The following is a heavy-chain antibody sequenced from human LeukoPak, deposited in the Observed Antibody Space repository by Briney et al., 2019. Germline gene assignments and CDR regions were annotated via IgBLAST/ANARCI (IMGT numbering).Heavy chain of an antibody. Sequence: PSETLSLTCTVSGGSISSGDYYRSWIRQPPGKGLEWIGYIYYSGSTYYNPSLKSRVTISVDTSKNQFSLKLSSVTAADTAVYYCARGGVVTAPAAFDIWGQGTMVTVSS. J-gene: IGHJ3*02. D-gene: IGHD2-21*02. CDR1: GGSISSGDYY. CDR2: IYYSGST. CDR3: ARGGVVTAPAAFDI. V-gene: IGHV4-30-4*01.